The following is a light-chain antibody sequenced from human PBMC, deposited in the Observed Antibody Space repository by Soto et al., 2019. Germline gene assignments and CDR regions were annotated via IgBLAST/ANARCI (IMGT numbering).Light chain of an antibody. CDR2: GIY. CDR3: QQYNYWPPIT. V-gene: IGKV3-15*01. Sequence: EIAMTQSPGTLSVAPVETATLSCIAIQVLGTNLAWYQQKPGQSPTLLIYGIYIRATGVPVRFTGSGSGTEFTLTITSLKSEDFANYYCQQYNYWPPITFGQGTRLEIK. CDR1: QVLGTN. J-gene: IGKJ5*01.